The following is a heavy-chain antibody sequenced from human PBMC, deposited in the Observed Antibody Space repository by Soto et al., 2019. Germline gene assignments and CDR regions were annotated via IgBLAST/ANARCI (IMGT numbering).Heavy chain of an antibody. Sequence: PSETLSLTCAVYGGSFSGYYWSWIRQPPGKGLEWIGEINHSGSTNYNPSLKSRVTISVDTSKNQFSLKLSSVTAADTAVYYCARATVTNNWFDPWGQGTLVT. V-gene: IGHV4-34*01. D-gene: IGHD4-17*01. CDR2: INHSGST. J-gene: IGHJ5*02. CDR1: GGSFSGYY. CDR3: ARATVTNNWFDP.